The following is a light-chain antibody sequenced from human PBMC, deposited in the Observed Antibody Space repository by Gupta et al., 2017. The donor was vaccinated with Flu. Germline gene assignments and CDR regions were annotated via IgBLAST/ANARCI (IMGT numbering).Light chain of an antibody. CDR2: AAS. CDR3: QQSFNSPYT. V-gene: IGKV1-39*01. CDR1: QSVSNY. Sequence: EIKMTQSPSSLSASVGERVTITCRASQSVSNYLNWYQKKPGKAPKLLIYAASSLQSGVHSRFSGSGSETDFTLTISSLQPKDFATYFCQQSFNSPYTFGQGTNLEI. J-gene: IGKJ2*01.